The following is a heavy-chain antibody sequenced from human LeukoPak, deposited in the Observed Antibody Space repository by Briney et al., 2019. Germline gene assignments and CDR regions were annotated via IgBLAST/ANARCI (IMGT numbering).Heavy chain of an antibody. V-gene: IGHV4-39*01. CDR1: GGSISSSSYY. J-gene: IGHJ4*02. Sequence: SETLSLTCTVSGGSISSSSYYWGWIRQPPGKGLEWIGSIYYRGNTYYNPSLKSRVTISVDTSKNQFSLKLSSVTAADTAVYYCARLVLTEGYCTSTSCYSFDYWGQGTLVTVSS. CDR3: ARLVLTEGYCTSTSCYSFDY. D-gene: IGHD2-2*02. CDR2: IYYRGNT.